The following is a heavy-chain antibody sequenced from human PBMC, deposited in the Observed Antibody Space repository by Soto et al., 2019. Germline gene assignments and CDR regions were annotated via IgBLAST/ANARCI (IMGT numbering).Heavy chain of an antibody. Sequence: GGSLRLSCAASGFTFSSYAMSWVRQAPGKGLEWVSAISGSGGSTYYADSVKGRFTISRDNSKNTLYLQMNSLRAEDTAVYYCAKDKKKNYDILTGQYYYYYYGMDVWGQGTTVTVSS. D-gene: IGHD3-9*01. CDR3: AKDKKKNYDILTGQYYYYYYGMDV. CDR1: GFTFSSYA. V-gene: IGHV3-23*01. CDR2: ISGSGGST. J-gene: IGHJ6*02.